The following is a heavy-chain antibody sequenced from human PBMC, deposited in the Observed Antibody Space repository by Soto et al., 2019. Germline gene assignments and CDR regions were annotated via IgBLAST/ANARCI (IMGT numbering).Heavy chain of an antibody. D-gene: IGHD5-18*01. CDR1: GYSFTSYW. Sequence: GESLKNSCKGSGYSFTSYWISWVRQMPGKGLEWMGRIDPSDSYTNYSPSFQGHVTISADKSISTAYLQWSSLKASDTAMYYCARHGDTAMVPAFDYWGQGTLVTVSS. J-gene: IGHJ4*02. V-gene: IGHV5-10-1*01. CDR3: ARHGDTAMVPAFDY. CDR2: IDPSDSYT.